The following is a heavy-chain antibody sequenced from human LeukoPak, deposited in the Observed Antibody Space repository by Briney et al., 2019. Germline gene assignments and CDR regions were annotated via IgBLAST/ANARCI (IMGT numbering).Heavy chain of an antibody. CDR1: GFTFSSYW. CDR2: INDDGSDA. J-gene: IGHJ3*02. Sequence: GGSLRLSCAASGFTFSSYWMTWVRQAPGKGLEWVGNINDDGSDANYVDSVKGRFTISRDNSKNTLYLQMNSLRAEDTAVYYCAKEVWVFGVSDAFDIWGQGTMVTVSS. CDR3: AKEVWVFGVSDAFDI. D-gene: IGHD3-3*01. V-gene: IGHV3-7*01.